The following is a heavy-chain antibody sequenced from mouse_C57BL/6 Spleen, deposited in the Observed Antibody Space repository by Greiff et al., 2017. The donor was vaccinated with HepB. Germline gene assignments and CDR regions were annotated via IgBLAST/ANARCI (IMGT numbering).Heavy chain of an antibody. CDR3: TISYYDYDWYFDV. J-gene: IGHJ1*03. V-gene: IGHV14-4*01. D-gene: IGHD2-4*01. CDR1: GFNIKDDY. Sequence: EVQLQQSGAELVRPGASVKLSCTASGFNIKDDYMHWVKQRPEQGLEWIGWIDPENGDTEYASKFQGKATITADTSSNTAYLQLSSLTSEDTAVYYCTISYYDYDWYFDVWGTGTTVTVSS. CDR2: IDPENGDT.